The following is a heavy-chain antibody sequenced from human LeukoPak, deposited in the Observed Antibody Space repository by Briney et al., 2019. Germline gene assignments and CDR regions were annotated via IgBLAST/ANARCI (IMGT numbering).Heavy chain of an antibody. D-gene: IGHD3-10*01. V-gene: IGHV3-64*01. CDR3: ARLPPLARGEWYFDL. Sequence: PGGSLRLSCAASGSTFSNYAMHWVRQAPGKGLEYVSALSGDGGTTFYANSVKDRFIISRDNSKNTLYLQMGSLRADDMAVYYCARLPPLARGEWYFDLWGRGTLVTVSS. CDR1: GSTFSNYA. CDR2: LSGDGGTT. J-gene: IGHJ2*01.